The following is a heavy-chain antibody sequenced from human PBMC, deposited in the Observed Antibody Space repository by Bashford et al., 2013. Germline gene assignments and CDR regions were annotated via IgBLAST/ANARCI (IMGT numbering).Heavy chain of an antibody. V-gene: IGHV4-31*03. D-gene: IGHD3-10*01. Sequence: SETLSLTCTVSGGSISSGGYYWSWIRQHPGKGLEWIGYIYYSGSTYYNPSLKSRVTISVDTSKNQFSLKLSSVTAADTAVYYCARGYDNPGIYGSGWEWGNWFDPWGQGTLVTVSS. CDR3: ARGYDNPGIYGSGWEWGNWFDP. J-gene: IGHJ5*02. CDR2: IYYSGST. CDR1: GGSISSGGYY.